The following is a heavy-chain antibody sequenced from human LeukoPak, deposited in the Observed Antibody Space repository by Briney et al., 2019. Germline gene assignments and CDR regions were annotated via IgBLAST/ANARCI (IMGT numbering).Heavy chain of an antibody. V-gene: IGHV3-30*18. D-gene: IGHD3-3*01. CDR3: AKFYTGRFLEGFDY. CDR1: GFTFSNYG. Sequence: AGSLRLSCAASGFTFSNYGMHWVRQAPGKGLEWVAVTSYDGSNKYYADSVKGRFTISRDNSKNTLYLQMNSLRVEDTAVYYCAKFYTGRFLEGFDYWGQGTLVTVSS. J-gene: IGHJ4*02. CDR2: TSYDGSNK.